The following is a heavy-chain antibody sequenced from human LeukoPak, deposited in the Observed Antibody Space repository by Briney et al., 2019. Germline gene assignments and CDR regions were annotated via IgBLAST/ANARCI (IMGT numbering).Heavy chain of an antibody. CDR3: ASIGYSYGTTYDSTGYLYFDY. J-gene: IGHJ4*02. D-gene: IGHD3-22*01. CDR2: INQSGST. Sequence: SETLSLTCAVYGGSFSGYYWSWIGQPPGKGLEWIGEINQSGSTNYNPSLKSRVTMSVDTSNNQFSLKLSSVTAADTAVYYCASIGYSYGTTYDSTGYLYFDYWGQGTLVTVSS. CDR1: GGSFSGYY. V-gene: IGHV4-34*01.